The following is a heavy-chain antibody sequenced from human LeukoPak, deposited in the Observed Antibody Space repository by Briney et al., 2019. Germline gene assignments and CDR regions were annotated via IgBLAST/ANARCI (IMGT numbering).Heavy chain of an antibody. V-gene: IGHV3-23*01. CDR3: AKESGYNFDYWNWFDP. CDR1: GFTFSSYA. J-gene: IGHJ5*02. D-gene: IGHD5-18*01. CDR2: VSGSGGST. Sequence: PGRSLRLSCAASGFTFSSYAMSWVRQAPGKGLEWVSAVSGSGGSTYYADSVKGRFTISRDNSKNTLYLQMNSLRAEDTAVYYCAKESGYNFDYWNWFDPWGQGTLVTVSS.